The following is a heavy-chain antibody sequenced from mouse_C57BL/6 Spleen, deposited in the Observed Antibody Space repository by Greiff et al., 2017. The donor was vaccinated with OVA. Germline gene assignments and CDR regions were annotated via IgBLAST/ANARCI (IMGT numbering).Heavy chain of an antibody. Sequence: QVQLQQPGAELVRPGTSVKLSCKASGYTFTSYWMHWVKQRPGQGLEWIGVIDPSDSYTNYNQKFKGKATLTVDTSSSTAYMQLSSLTSEDSAVYYCARKSSGFIYAMDYWGQGTSVTVSS. CDR3: ARKSSGFIYAMDY. CDR1: GYTFTSYW. D-gene: IGHD3-2*02. J-gene: IGHJ4*01. CDR2: IDPSDSYT. V-gene: IGHV1-59*01.